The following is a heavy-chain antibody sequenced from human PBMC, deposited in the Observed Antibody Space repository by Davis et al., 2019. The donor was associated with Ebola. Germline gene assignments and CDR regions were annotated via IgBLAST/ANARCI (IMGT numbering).Heavy chain of an antibody. CDR2: ISSSSSYI. J-gene: IGHJ6*04. CDR3: ARDGIYCSGGSCYPFGMDV. V-gene: IGHV3-21*01. D-gene: IGHD2-15*01. Sequence: GGSLRLSCAASGFTFSSYSMNWVRQAPGKGLEWVSSISSSSSYIYYADSVKGRFTISRDNSKNTLYLQMNSLRAEDTAVYYCARDGIYCSGGSCYPFGMDVWGKGTTVTVSS. CDR1: GFTFSSYS.